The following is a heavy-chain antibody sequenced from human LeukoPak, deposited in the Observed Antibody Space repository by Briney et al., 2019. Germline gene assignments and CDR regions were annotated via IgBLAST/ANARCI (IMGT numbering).Heavy chain of an antibody. J-gene: IGHJ6*03. Sequence: SETLSLTCTVSGGSISSSSYYWGWIRQPPGKGLEWIGSIYYSGSTYYNPSLKSRVTISVDTSKNQFSLKLSSVTAADTAVYYCARFIENYYYMDVWGKGTTVTISS. D-gene: IGHD1-26*01. CDR3: ARFIENYYYMDV. CDR1: GGSISSSSYY. CDR2: IYYSGST. V-gene: IGHV4-39*07.